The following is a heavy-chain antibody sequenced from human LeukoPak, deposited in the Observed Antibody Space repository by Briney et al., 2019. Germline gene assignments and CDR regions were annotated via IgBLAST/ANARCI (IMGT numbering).Heavy chain of an antibody. J-gene: IGHJ4*02. Sequence: PGGSLRLSCAASGFTFSSYAMSWVRQAPGKGLEWVSAISGRSLSPYYADSVKGRFTISRDNSKNTLYLQMNSLRAEDTAVCYCAKGRITMVRGLLDYWGQGTLVTVSS. V-gene: IGHV3-23*01. CDR2: ISGRSLSP. CDR3: AKGRITMVRGLLDY. CDR1: GFTFSSYA. D-gene: IGHD3-10*01.